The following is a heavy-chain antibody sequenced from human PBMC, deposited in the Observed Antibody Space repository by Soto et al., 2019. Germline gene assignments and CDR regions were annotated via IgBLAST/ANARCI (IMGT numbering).Heavy chain of an antibody. V-gene: IGHV3-48*02. CDR1: GFTFSSYS. J-gene: IGHJ4*02. D-gene: IGHD3-3*01. CDR2: ITNGGTTI. CDR3: ATPVVRFLEWTTDY. Sequence: DVQVVESGGGLVQPGGSLRLSCAASGFTFSSYSMNWVRQAPGKGLEWISYITNGGTTIYYADSVKGRFTISRDNAKNSLYLHMNSLRDDDTAVYYYATPVVRFLEWTTDYWGQGTLVTVSS.